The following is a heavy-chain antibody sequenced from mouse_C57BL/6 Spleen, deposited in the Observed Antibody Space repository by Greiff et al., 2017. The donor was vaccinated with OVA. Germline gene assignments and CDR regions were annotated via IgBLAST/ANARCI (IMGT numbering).Heavy chain of an antibody. J-gene: IGHJ2*01. Sequence: VKLQQPGAELVMPGASVKLSCKASGYTFTSYWMHWVKQRPGQGLEWIGEIDPSDSYTNYNQKFKGKSTLTVDKSSSTAYMQLSSLTSEDSAVYYCARYSYGKEGYFDYWGQGTTLTVSS. CDR3: ARYSYGKEGYFDY. D-gene: IGHD1-1*02. CDR1: GYTFTSYW. CDR2: IDPSDSYT. V-gene: IGHV1-69*01.